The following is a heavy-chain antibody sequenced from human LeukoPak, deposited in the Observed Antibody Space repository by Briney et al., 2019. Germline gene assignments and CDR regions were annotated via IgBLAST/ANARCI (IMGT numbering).Heavy chain of an antibody. CDR1: GFSMTSGCY. CDR3: AKEDYGDFINEPDY. J-gene: IGHJ4*02. V-gene: IGHV4-38-2*02. D-gene: IGHD4-17*01. Sequence: KASETLSLTCTVSGFSMTSGCYWVWFRQPPGKGLEWIGSVYHTGVTFYSPSLTSRVTISVDTSKNQFSLKLTSVTAADTAVYYCAKEDYGDFINEPDYWGQGTLVTVSS. CDR2: VYHTGVT.